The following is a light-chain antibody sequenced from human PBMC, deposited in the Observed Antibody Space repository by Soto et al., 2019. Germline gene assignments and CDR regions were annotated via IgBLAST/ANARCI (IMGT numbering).Light chain of an antibody. J-gene: IGKJ1*01. CDR1: QSISSW. V-gene: IGKV1-9*01. Sequence: DIQLTHSPSFLSASVGDRVSITCRASQSISSWLAWYQQKPGKAPKLLIYAASTLQSGVPSRFSGSGSGTDFTLTISSLQPEDFATYYCQQLNSYPWTFGQGTKVDIK. CDR2: AAS. CDR3: QQLNSYPWT.